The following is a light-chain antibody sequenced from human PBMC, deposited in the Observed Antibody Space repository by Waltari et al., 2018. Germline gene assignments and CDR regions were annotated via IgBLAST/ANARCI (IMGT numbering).Light chain of an antibody. CDR1: QSVSNI. J-gene: IGKJ1*01. CDR2: DTS. CDR3: QQRSNWPPT. Sequence: EIVLTQSPGTLSLSPGERATLSCRASQSVSNILAWYQQKPGQAPRLLIYDTSNWATGIPARFSGSGSGTDFTLTISSLEPEDFAVYYCQQRSNWPPTFGQGTKVEI. V-gene: IGKV3-11*01.